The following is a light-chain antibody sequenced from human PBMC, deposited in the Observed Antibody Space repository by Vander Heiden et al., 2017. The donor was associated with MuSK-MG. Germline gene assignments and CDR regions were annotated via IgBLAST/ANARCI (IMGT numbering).Light chain of an antibody. CDR2: KAS. Sequence: IQITQSPSTLSASVGDRVTITCRASQSISSWLAWYQQRPGEAPKLLIQKASSLESGVPSRFSGSGSGTEFTLTISSLQPDDFATYYCQQYYTLSITFGQGTRLEFK. CDR1: QSISSW. V-gene: IGKV1-5*03. J-gene: IGKJ5*01. CDR3: QQYYTLSIT.